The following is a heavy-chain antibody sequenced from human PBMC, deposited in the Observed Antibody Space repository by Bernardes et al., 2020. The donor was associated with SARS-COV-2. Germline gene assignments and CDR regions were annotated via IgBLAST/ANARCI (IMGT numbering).Heavy chain of an antibody. CDR1: GCSISSYY. J-gene: IGHJ4*02. Sequence: LSLTCTVSGCSISSYYWSWIRQPPGTGLEWIGYIYYSGSTNYNPSLKSRVTISVDTSKNQFSLKLSSVTAADTAVYYCARGSTIFGVVTRPFDYWGQGTLVTVSS. V-gene: IGHV4-59*01. CDR2: IYYSGST. D-gene: IGHD3-3*01. CDR3: ARGSTIFGVVTRPFDY.